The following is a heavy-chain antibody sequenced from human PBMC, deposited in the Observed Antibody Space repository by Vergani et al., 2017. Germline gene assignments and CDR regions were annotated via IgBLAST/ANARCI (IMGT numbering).Heavy chain of an antibody. J-gene: IGHJ5*02. D-gene: IGHD1-26*01. CDR1: GGTFSSYT. V-gene: IGHV1-69*02. CDR3: ASAGPSGGWFDP. CDR2: IIPILGIA. Sequence: QVQLVQSGDEVKKPGSSVKVSCKASGGTFSSYTTSWVRQAPGQGLEWMGRIIPILGIANYAQKFQGRVTITADKSTSTAYMELSSLRSEDTAVYYCASAGPSGGWFDPWGQGTLVTVSS.